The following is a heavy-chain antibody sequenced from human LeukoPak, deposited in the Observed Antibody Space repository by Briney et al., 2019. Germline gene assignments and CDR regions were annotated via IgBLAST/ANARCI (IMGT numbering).Heavy chain of an antibody. CDR1: GFTLSSYR. V-gene: IGHV3-48*02. Sequence: GGSLRLSCAASGFTLSSYRMNWARQAPGKGLEWVSYIRSSSSTIYYADSGQGRFTISSDNAKNSLYLQMNTLRDEDTAMYFCARDSGSAFDTWGQGTMGTVSS. CDR3: ARDSGSAFDT. CDR2: IRSSSSTI. D-gene: IGHD2-15*01. J-gene: IGHJ3*02.